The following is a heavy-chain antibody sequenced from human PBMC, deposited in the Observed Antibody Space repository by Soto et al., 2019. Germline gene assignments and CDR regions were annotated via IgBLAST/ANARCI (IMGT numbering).Heavy chain of an antibody. D-gene: IGHD3-3*01. CDR3: ARAVTIFGVVIVGADYYYGMDV. CDR2: IIPIFGTA. CDR1: GGTFSIYA. J-gene: IGHJ6*02. Sequence: SVKVSCKASGGTFSIYAISWVRQAPGQGLEWMGGIIPIFGTANYAQKFQGRVTITADESTSTAYMELSSLRSEDTAVYYCARAVTIFGVVIVGADYYYGMDVWGQGTTVTVSS. V-gene: IGHV1-69*13.